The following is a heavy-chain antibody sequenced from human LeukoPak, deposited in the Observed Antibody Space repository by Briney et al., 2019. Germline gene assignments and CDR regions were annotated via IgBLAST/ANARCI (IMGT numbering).Heavy chain of an antibody. J-gene: IGHJ4*02. D-gene: IGHD6-25*01. CDR1: GGSISSYY. Sequence: SETLSLTCTVSGGSISSYYWSWIRQPPGKGLEWIGYIYYSGSTYYNPSLKSRVTISVDTSKNQFSLKLSSLTAADTAVYYCVRTAGYFDYWGQGTLVTVSS. V-gene: IGHV4-59*04. CDR2: IYYSGST. CDR3: VRTAGYFDY.